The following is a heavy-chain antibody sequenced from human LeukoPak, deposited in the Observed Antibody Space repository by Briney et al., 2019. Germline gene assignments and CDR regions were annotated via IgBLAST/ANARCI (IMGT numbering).Heavy chain of an antibody. CDR3: VREPGPGYFDY. Sequence: RSLTLSCAASGFTFSSHPMHWVRQAPGKGLEWVAVILQDGSERHYIDSVKGRFTISRDNSRNTLYLEMNSLRAGDTAVYYCVREPGPGYFDYWGRGTLVTVSS. D-gene: IGHD6-13*01. J-gene: IGHJ4*02. CDR2: ILQDGSER. V-gene: IGHV3-30-3*01. CDR1: GFTFSSHP.